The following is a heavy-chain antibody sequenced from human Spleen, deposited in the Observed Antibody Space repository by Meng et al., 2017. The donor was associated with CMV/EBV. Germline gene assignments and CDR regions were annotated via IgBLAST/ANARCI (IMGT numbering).Heavy chain of an antibody. Sequence: FNVSSYWMHWVRQAPGKGLVWVSRINSDGSSTSYADSVKGRFTISRDNAKNTLYLQMNSLRAEDTAVYYCARVYCSSTSCYPPWFDPWGQGTLVTVSS. D-gene: IGHD2-2*01. CDR2: INSDGSST. V-gene: IGHV3-74*01. CDR3: ARVYCSSTSCYPPWFDP. J-gene: IGHJ5*02. CDR1: FNVSSYW.